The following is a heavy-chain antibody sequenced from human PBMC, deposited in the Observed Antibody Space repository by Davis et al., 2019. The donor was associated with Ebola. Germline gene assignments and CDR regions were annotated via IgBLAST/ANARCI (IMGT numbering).Heavy chain of an antibody. D-gene: IGHD4-17*01. CDR2: ISGSGGST. Sequence: GGSLRLSCAASGFTFSSYAMSWVRQAPGKGLEWVSAISGSGGSTYYADSVKGRFTISRDNSKNTLYLQMNSLRAEDTAVYYCAKAYGDYYYYCAMDVWGQGTTVTVSS. V-gene: IGHV3-23*01. CDR1: GFTFSSYA. J-gene: IGHJ6*02. CDR3: AKAYGDYYYYCAMDV.